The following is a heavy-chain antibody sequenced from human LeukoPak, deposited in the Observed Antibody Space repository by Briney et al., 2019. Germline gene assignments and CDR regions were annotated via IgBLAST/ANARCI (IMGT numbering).Heavy chain of an antibody. V-gene: IGHV3-30*02. J-gene: IGHJ4*02. CDR1: GFTFSSYG. D-gene: IGHD1-26*01. CDR3: AKDSEWELWLFDY. CDR2: IRYDGSNK. Sequence: GGPLRLSCAASGFTFSSYGMHWVRQAPGKGLEWVAFIRYDGSNKYYADSVKGRFTISRDNSKNTLYLQMNSLRAEDTAVYYCAKDSEWELWLFDYWGQGTLVTVSS.